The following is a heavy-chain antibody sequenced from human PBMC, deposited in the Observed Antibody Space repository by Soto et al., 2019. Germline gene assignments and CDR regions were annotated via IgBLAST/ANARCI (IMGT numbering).Heavy chain of an antibody. J-gene: IGHJ4*02. Sequence: EVQLLESGGGLVQPEGSLRLSCAASGFTFRSYAMSWVRQAPGKGLEWVSAISGSGGSTYYADSVKGRFTFSRDNSKNTLYLQMNSLRAEDTAVYYCAKSNGWYAEFDYWGQGTLVTVSS. CDR2: ISGSGGST. V-gene: IGHV3-23*01. CDR3: AKSNGWYAEFDY. D-gene: IGHD6-19*01. CDR1: GFTFRSYA.